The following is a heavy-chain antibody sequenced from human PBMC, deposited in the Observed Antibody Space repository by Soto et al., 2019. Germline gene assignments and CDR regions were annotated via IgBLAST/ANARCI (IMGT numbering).Heavy chain of an antibody. CDR2: IIPIFGTA. V-gene: IGHV1-69*13. CDR1: GGTFSSYA. CDR3: ARVLAPRGVVVVPAAIGFDP. D-gene: IGHD2-2*02. J-gene: IGHJ5*02. Sequence: SVKVSCKASGGTFSSYAISWLRQAPGQGLEWMGGIIPIFGTANYAQKFQGRVTITADESTSTAYMELSSLRSEDTAVYYCARVLAPRGVVVVPAAIGFDPWGQGTLVTVS.